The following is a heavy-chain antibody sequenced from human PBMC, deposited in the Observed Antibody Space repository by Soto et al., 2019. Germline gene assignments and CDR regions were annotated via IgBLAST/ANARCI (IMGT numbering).Heavy chain of an antibody. Sequence: ASVKVSCKVSGYTLTELSMHWVRQAPGKGLEWMGGFDPEDGKTIYAQRFQGRVTMTEDTSTDTAYMELSSLRSEDTAVYYCLTTTRLCSSSAEWLNDYWRQVTLVTVAS. J-gene: IGHJ4*02. D-gene: IGHD6-6*01. CDR2: FDPEDGKT. CDR3: LTTTRLCSSSAEWLNDY. CDR1: GYTLTELS. V-gene: IGHV1-24*01.